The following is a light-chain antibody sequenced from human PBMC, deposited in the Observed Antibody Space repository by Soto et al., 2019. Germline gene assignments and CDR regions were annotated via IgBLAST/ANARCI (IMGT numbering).Light chain of an antibody. V-gene: IGKV3-11*01. CDR3: QQYSSSRT. J-gene: IGKJ1*01. CDR1: QSVSSY. Sequence: EIVLTQSPATLSLSPGERATLSCRASQSVSSYLAWYQQKPGQAPRLLIYDASNRATGIPARFSGSGSGTDFTLTISSLEPEDFAVYYCQQYSSSRTFGQGTKV. CDR2: DAS.